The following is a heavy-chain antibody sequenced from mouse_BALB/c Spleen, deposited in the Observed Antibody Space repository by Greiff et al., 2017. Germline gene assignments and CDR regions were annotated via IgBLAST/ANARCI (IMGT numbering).Heavy chain of an antibody. J-gene: IGHJ3*01. D-gene: IGHD2-14*01. V-gene: IGHV2-2*02. CDR2: IWSGGST. CDR3: ARGYRYDWFAY. Sequence: QVQLKQSGPGLVQPSQSLSITCTVSGFSLTSYGVHWVRQSPGKGLEWLGVIWSGGSTDYNAAFISRLSISKDNSKSQVFFKMNSLQANDTAIYYCARGYRYDWFAYWGQGTLVTVSA. CDR1: GFSLTSYG.